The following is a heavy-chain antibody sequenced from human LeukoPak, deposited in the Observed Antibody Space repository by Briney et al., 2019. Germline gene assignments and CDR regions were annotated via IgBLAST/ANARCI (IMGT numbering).Heavy chain of an antibody. CDR2: ISSSGGYM. Sequence: GGSLRLSCAASGFTFSSYEMDWVRQAPEKGLEWISYISSSGGYMYADSVKGRFTISRDNSKNTLYLQVNSLRAEDTALYYCAKAGHDFWSPSGFDLWGQGTLVAVSS. J-gene: IGHJ5*02. V-gene: IGHV3-48*03. CDR1: GFTFSSYE. CDR3: AKAGHDFWSPSGFDL. D-gene: IGHD3-3*01.